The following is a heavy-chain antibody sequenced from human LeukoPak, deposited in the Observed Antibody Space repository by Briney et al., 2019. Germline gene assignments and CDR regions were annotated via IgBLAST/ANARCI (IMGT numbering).Heavy chain of an antibody. Sequence: GGSLRLSCAASGFTFSSYGMSWVRQAPGKGLEWVSAISGSGGSTYYADSVKGRFTISRDNSKNTLYLQMNSLRAEDTAVYYCAKDRRGGVSGSYYNYFDYWGQGTLVTVSS. V-gene: IGHV3-23*01. D-gene: IGHD1-26*01. CDR3: AKDRRGGVSGSYYNYFDY. CDR2: ISGSGGST. J-gene: IGHJ4*02. CDR1: GFTFSSYG.